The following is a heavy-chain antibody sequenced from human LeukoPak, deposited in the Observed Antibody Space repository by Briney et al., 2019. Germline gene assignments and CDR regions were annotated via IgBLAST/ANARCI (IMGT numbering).Heavy chain of an antibody. V-gene: IGHV4-59*08. CDR2: ISYSGST. CDR3: ARHGSGWSFDY. J-gene: IGHJ4*02. Sequence: PSDTLSLTCTVSGGSISGYYWSWIWQPPGKGLEWIGYISYSGSTNHNPSLKSRVSISVDTSKNQFSLNLNSVTAADTAVFYCARHGSGWSFDYWGQGTLVTVSS. D-gene: IGHD6-19*01. CDR1: GGSISGYY.